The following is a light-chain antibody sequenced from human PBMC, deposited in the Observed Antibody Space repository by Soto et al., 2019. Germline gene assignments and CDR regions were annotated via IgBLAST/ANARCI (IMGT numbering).Light chain of an antibody. CDR3: QQYHDWPQRT. Sequence: EIVIPPAQATLSVAPGDLATLSCRASQSVSNNLAWYQQRPGQGPRLLIYGASTRATDIPARVSGTGSGTEFTLTISSLQSEDFAIYYCQQYHDWPQRTFGQGTKVDI. CDR2: GAS. J-gene: IGKJ1*01. CDR1: QSVSNN. V-gene: IGKV3-15*01.